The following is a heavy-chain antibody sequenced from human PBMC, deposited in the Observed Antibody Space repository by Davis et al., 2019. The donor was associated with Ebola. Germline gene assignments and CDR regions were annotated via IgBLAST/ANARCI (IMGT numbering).Heavy chain of an antibody. CDR3: ARGLTVSRFDP. CDR2: IYYTEST. J-gene: IGHJ5*02. CDR1: GGSISSHY. Sequence: GSLRLSCNVSGGSISSHYWSWIRQPPGKGLEWIGYIYYTESTKYHPSLESRVTISVDTSKSQFSLKLRSVTAADTAVYYCARGLTVSRFDPWGQGALVTVSS. D-gene: IGHD4-17*01. V-gene: IGHV4-59*11.